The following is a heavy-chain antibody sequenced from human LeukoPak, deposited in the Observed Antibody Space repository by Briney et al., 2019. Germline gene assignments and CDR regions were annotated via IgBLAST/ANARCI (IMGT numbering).Heavy chain of an antibody. Sequence: PSETLSLTCAVSGGSISSNHWWTWVRQPPRKGLEWIGEIYHSGSTNYNPSLKSRVTISVDKSKDQFSLKMSSVTAADTAVYYCARDPGGGYKDDALDIWGQGTMVIVSS. J-gene: IGHJ3*02. CDR3: ARDPGGGYKDDALDI. D-gene: IGHD3-16*01. CDR1: GGSISSNHW. CDR2: IYHSGST. V-gene: IGHV4-4*02.